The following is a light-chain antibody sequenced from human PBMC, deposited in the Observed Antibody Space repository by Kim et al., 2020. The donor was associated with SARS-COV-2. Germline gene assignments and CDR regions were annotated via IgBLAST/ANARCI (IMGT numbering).Light chain of an antibody. Sequence: STVERATPSCRASQGVSSNYLAWYQQKPGQAPRLLMYAASTRATGIPDRFSGSGSGTDFTLTISRLEPEDFAVYFCQQYGGSPLVTFGGGTKVDI. CDR2: AAS. CDR3: QQYGGSPLVT. J-gene: IGKJ4*01. CDR1: QGVSSNY. V-gene: IGKV3-20*01.